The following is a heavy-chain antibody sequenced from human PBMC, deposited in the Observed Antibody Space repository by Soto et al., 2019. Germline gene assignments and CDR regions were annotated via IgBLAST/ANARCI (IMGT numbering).Heavy chain of an antibody. J-gene: IGHJ6*02. CDR1: GGTFSSYA. CDR3: ARDLAAPDTVRYYYYGMDV. Sequence: QVQLVQSGAEVKKPGSSVKVSCKASGGTFSSYAISWVRQAPGQGLEWMGGIIPIFGTANYAQKFQGRVTITADESTSTAYMELSSLRSEDTAAYYCARDLAAPDTVRYYYYGMDVWGQGTTVTVSS. V-gene: IGHV1-69*12. CDR2: IIPIFGTA. D-gene: IGHD2-15*01.